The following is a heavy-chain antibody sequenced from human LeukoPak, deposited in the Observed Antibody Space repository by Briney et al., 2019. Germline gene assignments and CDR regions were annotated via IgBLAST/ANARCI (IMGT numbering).Heavy chain of an antibody. J-gene: IGHJ4*02. D-gene: IGHD4-23*01. CDR1: GGSISSHY. CDR2: IYYSGST. Sequence: SETLSLTCTVSGGSISSHYWSWIRQPPGKGLEWIGYIYYSGSTNYNPSLKSRVTISVATSKNQFSLKLSSVTAADTAVYYCARAEVATVVTYDYWGQGTLVTVSS. V-gene: IGHV4-59*11. CDR3: ARAEVATVVTYDY.